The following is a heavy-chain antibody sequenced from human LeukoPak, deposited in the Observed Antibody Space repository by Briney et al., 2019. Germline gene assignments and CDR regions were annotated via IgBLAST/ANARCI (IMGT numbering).Heavy chain of an antibody. J-gene: IGHJ4*02. CDR2: IYTSGST. D-gene: IGHD3-3*01. CDR1: GGSISSYY. Sequence: SGTLSLTCTVSGGSISSYYWSWIRQPAGKGLEWIGRIYTSGSTNYNPSLKSRVTMSVDTSKNQFSLKLSSVTAADTAVYYCARASDFWSGYYDPYYFDYWGQGTLVTVSS. CDR3: ARASDFWSGYYDPYYFDY. V-gene: IGHV4-4*07.